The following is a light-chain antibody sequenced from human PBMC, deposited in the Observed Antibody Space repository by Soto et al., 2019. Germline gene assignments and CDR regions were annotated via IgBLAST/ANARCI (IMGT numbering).Light chain of an antibody. CDR1: SIHIAPYNY. Sequence: QSLLTPPASVSGYPGKWLTIYWPGTSIHIAPYNYVSWYQQHPGKAPNLILYEVSYRPSGISNRFSGSKSGNTSSLTISGLQAEDGADYYCSSYTSSTNYVFGTGTKVTVL. CDR2: EVS. J-gene: IGLJ1*01. V-gene: IGLV2-14*01. CDR3: SSYTSSTNYV.